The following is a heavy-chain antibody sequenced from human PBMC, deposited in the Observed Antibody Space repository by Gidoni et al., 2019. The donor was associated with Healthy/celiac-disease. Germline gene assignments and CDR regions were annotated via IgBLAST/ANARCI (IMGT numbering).Heavy chain of an antibody. J-gene: IGHJ4*02. CDR2: ISGSGVST. Sequence: EVQLLESGGGLVQPGGSLRLSCAAYGFTFSSYAMSWVRQAPGKGLEWVSAISGSGVSTYYADSVKGRFTISRDNSKNTLYLQMNNLRAEDTAVYYCAKGATYYYDSSGYCPYWGQGTLVTVSS. D-gene: IGHD3-22*01. CDR1: GFTFSSYA. V-gene: IGHV3-23*01. CDR3: AKGATYYYDSSGYCPY.